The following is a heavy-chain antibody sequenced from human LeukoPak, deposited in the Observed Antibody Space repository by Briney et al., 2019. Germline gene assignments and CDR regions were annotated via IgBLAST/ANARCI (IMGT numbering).Heavy chain of an antibody. Sequence: PGGSLRLPCAASGFTFSTYSMIWVRQAPGKGLEWVSSISGSSTYIYYADSVKGRFTISRDNAKNSLYLQLSSLRAEDTAVYYCARVGLGGWGQGTLVTVSS. CDR1: GFTFSTYS. CDR3: ARVGLGG. CDR2: ISGSSTYI. V-gene: IGHV3-21*01. J-gene: IGHJ4*02. D-gene: IGHD1-26*01.